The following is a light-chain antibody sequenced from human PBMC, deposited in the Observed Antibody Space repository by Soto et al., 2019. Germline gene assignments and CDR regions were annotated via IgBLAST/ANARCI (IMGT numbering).Light chain of an antibody. V-gene: IGKV3D-15*01. CDR2: GAS. CDR3: QQYNNWPRT. J-gene: IGKJ1*01. CDR1: QSVNTN. Sequence: EIVMTQSPATLSGSAGERATLSCRASQSVNTNVAWYQQEPGQAPRLLIYGASTRATGIPARFSGSVSGTEFALTISSLQSEDFAVYYCQQYNNWPRTFGQGTKVDIK.